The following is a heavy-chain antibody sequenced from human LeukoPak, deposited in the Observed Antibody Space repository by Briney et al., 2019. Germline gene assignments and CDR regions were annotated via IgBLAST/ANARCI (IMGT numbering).Heavy chain of an antibody. J-gene: IGHJ5*02. CDR2: ISSSSNYI. CDR1: GFTFSSYE. V-gene: IGHV3-21*01. CDR3: ARDPSSGWYLKGWFDP. Sequence: GGSLRLSCAASGFTFSSYEMNWVRQAPGKGLEWVSSISSSSNYIYYADSVKGRFTISRDNAKNSLYLQMNSLRAEDTAVYYCARDPSSGWYLKGWFDPWGQGTLVTVSS. D-gene: IGHD6-19*01.